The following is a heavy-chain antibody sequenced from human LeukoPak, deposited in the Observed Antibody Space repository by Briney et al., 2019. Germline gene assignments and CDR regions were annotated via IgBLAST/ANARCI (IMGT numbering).Heavy chain of an antibody. CDR1: GYSFTSYW. CDR2: IYPGDSDT. D-gene: IGHD3-22*01. Sequence: GESLKISCQGSGYSFTSYWIGWVRQMPGKGLEWMGIIYPGDSDTRYSPSFQGQVTISADKSISTAYLQWSSLKASDTAMYYCARHMSSGYYYEDAFDIWGQGTMVTVSS. CDR3: ARHMSSGYYYEDAFDI. J-gene: IGHJ3*02. V-gene: IGHV5-51*01.